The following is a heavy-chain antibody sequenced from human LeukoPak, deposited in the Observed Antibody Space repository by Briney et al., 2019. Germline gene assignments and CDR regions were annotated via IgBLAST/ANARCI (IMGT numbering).Heavy chain of an antibody. D-gene: IGHD4-23*01. J-gene: IGHJ4*02. V-gene: IGHV4-39*07. CDR1: GGSISSSSYY. Sequence: SETLSLTCTVSGGSISSSSYYWGWIRQPPGKGLEWIGSIYYSGSTYYNPSLKSRVTISVDTSKNQFSLKLSSVTAADTAVYYCAREGGMTTVVTFFDYWGQGTLVTVSS. CDR2: IYYSGST. CDR3: AREGGMTTVVTFFDY.